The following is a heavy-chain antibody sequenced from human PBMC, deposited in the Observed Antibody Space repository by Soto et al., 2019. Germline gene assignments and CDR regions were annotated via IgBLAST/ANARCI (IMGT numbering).Heavy chain of an antibody. CDR3: TISLTYSFYY. CDR1: GFTFGDYG. J-gene: IGHJ4*02. CDR2: ISFDGTEQ. D-gene: IGHD2-21*02. V-gene: IGHV3-30*03. Sequence: PGGSLRLSCAASGFTFGDYGIHWVRQAPGKCLEWLALISFDGTEQHYADSVKGRFTISRDNSKNTLYLQMNSLRVDDTAVYYCTISLTYSFYYWGQGTLVTVSS.